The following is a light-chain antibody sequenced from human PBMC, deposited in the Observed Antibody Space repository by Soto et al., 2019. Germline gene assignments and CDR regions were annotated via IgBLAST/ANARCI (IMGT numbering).Light chain of an antibody. CDR2: DAS. CDR3: QQYGSSVWT. V-gene: IGKV3-20*01. Sequence: EIVLTQSPGTLSLAPGERATLSCRASLSVTSNFVAWYQQRPGQAPRLLPYDASNRATGIPDRFSGSGSGTDFSLTISRLEPEDFAVYYCQQYGSSVWTFGQGTRVEIK. CDR1: LSVTSNF. J-gene: IGKJ1*01.